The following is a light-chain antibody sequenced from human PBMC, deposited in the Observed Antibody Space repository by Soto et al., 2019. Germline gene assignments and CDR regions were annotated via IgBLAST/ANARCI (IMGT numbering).Light chain of an antibody. CDR1: QIVISSY. CDR2: GAS. Sequence: IVLTQSPPALALAPGERATLSCRASQIVISSYLAWYQQKPCQAPRLLIYGASSRATGIPDRFSGSGSGTDFTLTISRLEPEDFAVYYCQQYGSSSITFGQGTDWRL. V-gene: IGKV3-20*01. CDR3: QQYGSSSIT. J-gene: IGKJ5*01.